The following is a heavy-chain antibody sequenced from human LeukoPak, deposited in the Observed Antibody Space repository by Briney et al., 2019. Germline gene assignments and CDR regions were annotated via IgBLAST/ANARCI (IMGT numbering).Heavy chain of an antibody. CDR3: ASSRRYYYDSSGYYAFDI. D-gene: IGHD3-22*01. CDR2: IYYSGST. V-gene: IGHV4-30-4*08. J-gene: IGHJ3*02. Sequence: SGTLSLTCTVSGGSISSGDYDWSWIRQPPGKGLEWIGYIYYSGSTYYNPSLKSRVTISVDTSKNQFSLKLSSVTAADTAVYYCASSRRYYYDSSGYYAFDIWGQGTMVTVSS. CDR1: GGSISSGDYD.